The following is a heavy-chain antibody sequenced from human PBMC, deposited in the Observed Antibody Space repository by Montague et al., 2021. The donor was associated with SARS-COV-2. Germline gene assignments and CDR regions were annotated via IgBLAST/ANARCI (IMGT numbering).Heavy chain of an antibody. CDR1: GGSIITSNYY. D-gene: IGHD3-22*01. CDR3: ARAESYDSSGFLNDPFDV. Sequence: SETLSLTCTVSGGSIITSNYYWGWLRQPPGKGLEWIGSGDYGGSTSYNPSLTSRVTISVDTSKNQFSLKLTSVTATDTAMYFCARAESYDSSGFLNDPFDVWGRGTMVTVSS. CDR2: GDYGGST. J-gene: IGHJ3*01. V-gene: IGHV4-39*01.